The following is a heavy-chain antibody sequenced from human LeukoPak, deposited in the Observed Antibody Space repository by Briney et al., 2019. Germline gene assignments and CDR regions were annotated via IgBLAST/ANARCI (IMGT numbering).Heavy chain of an antibody. CDR3: ARDIGDILTGYYGYYYYGMDV. V-gene: IGHV1-18*01. CDR1: GYTFTSYG. CDR2: ISAYNGNT. Sequence: ASVKVSCKASGYTFTSYGISWVRQAPGQGLERMGWISAYNGNTNYAQKLQGRVTMTTDTSTSTAYMELRSLRSDDTAVYYCARDIGDILTGYYGYYYYGMDVWGQGTTVTVSS. J-gene: IGHJ6*02. D-gene: IGHD3-9*01.